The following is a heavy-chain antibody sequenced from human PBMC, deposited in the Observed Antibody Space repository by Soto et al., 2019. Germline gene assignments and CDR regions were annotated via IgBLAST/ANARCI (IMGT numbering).Heavy chain of an antibody. V-gene: IGHV1-2*02. CDR3: ARGGGVGVAGSAAFDM. CDR1: GYPVTAYY. Sequence: QLHLVQSGAVVKKPGASVTVSCSASGYPVTAYYMHWVRQAPGRGLEWMGGINPATGAAKYTPTFQGRVTMTRDTSTSTAFMELSGPTSEDTAVFYWARGGGVGVAGSAAFDMWGQGTLVTVSS. CDR2: INPATGAA. D-gene: IGHD3-3*01. J-gene: IGHJ3*02.